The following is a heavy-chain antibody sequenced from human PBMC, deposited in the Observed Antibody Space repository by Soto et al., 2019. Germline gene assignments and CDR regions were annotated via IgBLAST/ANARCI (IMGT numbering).Heavy chain of an antibody. Sequence: GASVKVSCKASGYTFTSYGISWVRQAPGQGLEWMGWISAYNGNTNYALKLQGRVTMTTDTSTSTAYMELRSLRSDDTAVYYCARGTSGYSDSSGYYSGYFDYWGQGTLVTAPQ. J-gene: IGHJ4*02. D-gene: IGHD3-22*01. CDR2: ISAYNGNT. V-gene: IGHV1-18*01. CDR3: ARGTSGYSDSSGYYSGYFDY. CDR1: GYTFTSYG.